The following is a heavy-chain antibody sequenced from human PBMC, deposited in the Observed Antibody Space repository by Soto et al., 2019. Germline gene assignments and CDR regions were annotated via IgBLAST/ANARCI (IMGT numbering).Heavy chain of an antibody. CDR1: GFTFSSYA. CDR3: ARDLWAGGPAANNVCGMDV. J-gene: IGHJ6*02. D-gene: IGHD2-2*01. CDR2: ISYDGSNK. Sequence: QVQLVESGGGVVQPGRSLRLSCAASGFTFSSYAMHWVRQAPGKGLEWVAVISYDGSNKYYADSVKGRFTISRDNSKNTLYLQMNSRRAEDTAVYYCARDLWAGGPAANNVCGMDVWGQGTTVTVSS. V-gene: IGHV3-30-3*01.